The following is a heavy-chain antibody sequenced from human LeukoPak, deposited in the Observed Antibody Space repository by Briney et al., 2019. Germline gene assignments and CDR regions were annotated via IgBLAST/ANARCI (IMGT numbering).Heavy chain of an antibody. CDR2: IIPIFGTA. D-gene: IGHD1-26*01. V-gene: IGHV1-69*06. CDR3: ATEIEGSGSYYSFGAFDI. Sequence: SVKVSCKASGYTFTGYHMYWVRQAPGQGLEWMGGIIPIFGTANYAQKFQGRVTITADKSTSTAYMELSSLRSEDTAVYYCATEIEGSGSYYSFGAFDIWGQGTMVTVSS. J-gene: IGHJ3*02. CDR1: GYTFTGYH.